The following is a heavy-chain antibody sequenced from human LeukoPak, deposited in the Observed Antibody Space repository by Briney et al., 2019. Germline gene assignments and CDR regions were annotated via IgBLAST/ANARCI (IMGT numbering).Heavy chain of an antibody. V-gene: IGHV4-59*01. CDR2: IYYSGST. J-gene: IGHJ4*02. CDR1: GGSISSYY. D-gene: IGHD6-13*01. CDR3: ARGSGRYEAGDFDY. Sequence: SETLSLTCTVSGGSISSYYWSWIRQPPGKGLEWIGYIYYSGSTNYNPSLKSRVTISVDTSKNQFSLKLSSVTAADTAVYYCARGSGRYEAGDFDYWGQGTLVTVSS.